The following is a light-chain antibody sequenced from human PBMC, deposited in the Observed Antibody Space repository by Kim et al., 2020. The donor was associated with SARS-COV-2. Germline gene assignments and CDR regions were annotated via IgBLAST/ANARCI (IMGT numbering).Light chain of an antibody. CDR2: EVT. J-gene: IGLJ2*01. CDR3: CSYVSLNTFIL. CDR1: NSDVGNYNL. Sequence: QSALTQPASVSGSPGQSITIPCTGTNSDVGNYNLVSWYQQHPGEAPKLIISEVTKRPSGVSNRFSGSKSGNTASLTISGLQAEDEADYYCCSYVSLNTFILFGGGTQLTVL. V-gene: IGLV2-23*02.